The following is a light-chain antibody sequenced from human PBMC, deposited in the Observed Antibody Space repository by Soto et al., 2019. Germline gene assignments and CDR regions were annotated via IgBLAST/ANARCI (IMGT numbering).Light chain of an antibody. CDR3: QTWGTGLWV. V-gene: IGLV4-69*01. CDR1: SGLSTYA. Sequence: QSVLTQSPSASASLGASVKLTCTLSSGLSTYAIAWHQQQPEKGPRYLMKLNSDGSHSKGDGIPDRFSGSSSGAERDLTIPSLQSEDEADYYCQTWGTGLWVFGGGTKLTVL. J-gene: IGLJ3*02. CDR2: LNSDGSH.